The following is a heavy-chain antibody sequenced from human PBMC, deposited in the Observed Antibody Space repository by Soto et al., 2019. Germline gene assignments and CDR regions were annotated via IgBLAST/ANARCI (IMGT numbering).Heavy chain of an antibody. V-gene: IGHV3-15*01. CDR3: TTDDPINRS. J-gene: IGHJ5*02. CDR2: IKSRTNGGTT. CDR1: GFTFSNAW. Sequence: PGGSLRLSCAASGFTFSNAWMSWVRQAPGKGLEWVGRIKSRTNGGTTDYAAPVKGRFTISRDDSKTTLYLQMNSLRTEDTAVYYCTTDDPINRSWGQGXLVTVYS.